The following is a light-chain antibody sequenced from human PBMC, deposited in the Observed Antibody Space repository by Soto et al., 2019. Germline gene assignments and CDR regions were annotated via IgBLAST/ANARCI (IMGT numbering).Light chain of an antibody. CDR3: QQYGSSPIT. J-gene: IGKJ5*01. V-gene: IGKV3-20*01. Sequence: EIVLTQSPATLSVSPGERPTLSCRASQSVSSNLAWYQQKPGQAPRLLIYGASSRATGIPDRFSGSGSGTDFTLTISRLEPEDFAVYYCQQYGSSPITFGQGTRLEIK. CDR1: QSVSSN. CDR2: GAS.